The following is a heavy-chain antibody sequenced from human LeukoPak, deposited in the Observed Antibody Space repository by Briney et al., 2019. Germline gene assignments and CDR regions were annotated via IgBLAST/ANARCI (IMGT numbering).Heavy chain of an antibody. J-gene: IGHJ4*02. Sequence: SVKVSCKASGGTFSSYAISWVRQAPGQGLEWMGRIIPIFGTANYAQKFQGRVTITTDESTSTAYMELSSPRSEDTAVYYCARGRFLEWLFLDYWGQGTLVTVSS. CDR2: IIPIFGTA. V-gene: IGHV1-69*05. CDR3: ARGRFLEWLFLDY. CDR1: GGTFSSYA. D-gene: IGHD3-3*01.